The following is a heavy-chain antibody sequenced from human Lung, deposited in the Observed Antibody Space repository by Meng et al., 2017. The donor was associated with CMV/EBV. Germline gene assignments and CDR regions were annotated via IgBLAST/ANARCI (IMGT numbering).Heavy chain of an antibody. J-gene: IGHJ6*02. V-gene: IGHV3-48*03. CDR2: ISSSGRTT. CDR1: GFTFSAYE. CDR3: ARGRGDNWYYYGMDV. Sequence: GGSLRLSCAASGFTFSAYEMNWVRQAPGKGLEWVLYISSSGRTTYYADSVKGRFTISRDNPKKSLYLQMNSLRAEDTALYYCARGRGDNWYYYGMDVWGQGTTVXVSS. D-gene: IGHD1-1*01.